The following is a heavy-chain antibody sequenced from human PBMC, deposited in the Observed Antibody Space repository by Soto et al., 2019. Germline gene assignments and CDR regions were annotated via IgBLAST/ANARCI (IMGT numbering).Heavy chain of an antibody. J-gene: IGHJ4*02. Sequence: EVQLLESGGGLVQPGGSLRLSCAASGFNFSRYAMSWVRQAPGKGLEWVSAIRGDGGSTYYADSVKGRFTISRDNSKNTLYLQLNSLRADDTALYYCAKVGLMLFSHKHYLDYWGQGIQVTVSS. CDR1: GFNFSRYA. V-gene: IGHV3-23*01. D-gene: IGHD3-16*01. CDR2: IRGDGGST. CDR3: AKVGLMLFSHKHYLDY.